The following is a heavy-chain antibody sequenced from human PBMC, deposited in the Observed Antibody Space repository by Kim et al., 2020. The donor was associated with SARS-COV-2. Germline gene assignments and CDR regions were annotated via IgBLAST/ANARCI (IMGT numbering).Heavy chain of an antibody. Sequence: GGSLRLSCAASGFTFSSYAMHWVRQAPGKGLEWVAGISYDGSNKYYADSVKGRFTISRDNSKNTLFLQMNSLRAEDTAVYYCAKSPLLWFGELFDSWGQGPLVTFSS. V-gene: IGHV3-30*04. D-gene: IGHD3-10*01. CDR1: GFTFSSYA. CDR2: ISYDGSNK. CDR3: AKSPLLWFGELFDS. J-gene: IGHJ4*02.